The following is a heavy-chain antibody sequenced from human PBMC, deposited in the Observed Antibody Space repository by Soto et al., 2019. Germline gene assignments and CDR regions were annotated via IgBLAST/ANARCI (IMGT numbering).Heavy chain of an antibody. CDR2: IKSEADGGTT. CDR3: TTDKSY. CDR1: GFTFSIAW. J-gene: IGHJ4*02. V-gene: IGHV3-15*07. Sequence: EVQLVESGGGLVKPGGSLRLSCAASGFTFSIAWVNWARQAPGKGLEWVGRIKSEADGGTTDYATPVEGRFAISRDDSKNTLYLQMNSLKAEDTAVYYCTTDKSYWGQGTLVTVSA.